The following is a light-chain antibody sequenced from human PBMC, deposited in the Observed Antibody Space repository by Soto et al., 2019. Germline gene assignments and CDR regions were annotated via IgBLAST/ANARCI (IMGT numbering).Light chain of an antibody. J-gene: IGLJ1*01. CDR2: GNS. V-gene: IGLV1-40*01. CDR1: SYNIRAGYD. Sequence: QFVLTQPPSVSGAPGQRVTISCTGSSYNIRAGYDVHWYQQLPGTAPKLLIYGNSNRPSGVPDRFSGSKSGTSASLAITGLQAEDEADYYCQSYDSSLSGSYVFGTGTKVTVL. CDR3: QSYDSSLSGSYV.